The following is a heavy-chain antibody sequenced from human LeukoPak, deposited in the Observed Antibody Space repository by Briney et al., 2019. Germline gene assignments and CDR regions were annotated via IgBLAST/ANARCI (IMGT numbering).Heavy chain of an antibody. D-gene: IGHD3-9*01. Sequence: GSLRLSCAASGFSFSSYAMSWVRQAPGKGLEWVSSISGSGDNTYYLDSVMGRFTISRDNSKNTLYLQMNSLRAEDTAVYYCARSTSSEYDIYHFDYWGQGTLVTVSS. CDR2: ISGSGDNT. J-gene: IGHJ4*02. V-gene: IGHV3-23*01. CDR3: ARSTSSEYDIYHFDY. CDR1: GFSFSSYA.